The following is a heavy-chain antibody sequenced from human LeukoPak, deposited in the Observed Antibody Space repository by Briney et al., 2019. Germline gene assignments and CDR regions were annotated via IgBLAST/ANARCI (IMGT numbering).Heavy chain of an antibody. Sequence: SETLSLTCTVSGGSMSTYYWSWIRQSPGKGLEWIGYIYYSGSTSYNPSLKSRLTISIDTSKTQFYLKLSSVTAPDTAVYYCARVVYSGSWGYFDYWGQGILVTVSS. CDR3: ARVVYSGSWGYFDY. J-gene: IGHJ4*02. CDR1: GGSMSTYY. CDR2: IYYSGST. V-gene: IGHV4-59*01. D-gene: IGHD3-10*01.